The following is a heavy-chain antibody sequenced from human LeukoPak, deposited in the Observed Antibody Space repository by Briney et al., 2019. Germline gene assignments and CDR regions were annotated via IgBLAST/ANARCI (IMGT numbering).Heavy chain of an antibody. J-gene: IGHJ6*03. CDR2: INWNGRIT. Sequence: GESLRLSCAASGFTFDDYAMNWVRQFTERGLEWVSGINWNGRITEYADSVKDRFTISRQNTKNSLYLYMNNLGGEDTALYFCARGSVQLWLRDTYYYMDVWGKGTTVTVSS. D-gene: IGHD5-18*01. CDR1: GFTFDDYA. V-gene: IGHV3-20*04. CDR3: ARGSVQLWLRDTYYYMDV.